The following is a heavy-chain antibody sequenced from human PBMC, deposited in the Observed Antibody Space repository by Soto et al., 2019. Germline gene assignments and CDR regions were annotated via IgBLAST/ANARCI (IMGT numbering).Heavy chain of an antibody. J-gene: IGHJ6*03. Sequence: GGSLRLSCAASGFTFSSYAMHWVRQAPGKGLEYVSAISSNGGSTYYAKSGKGRFTISRDNSKNTRYLQMGSLRAEDMAVYYCARGMTEGETTVTKIRDDYYYYYMDVWGKGTTVTVSS. CDR1: GFTFSSYA. V-gene: IGHV3-64*01. CDR3: ARGMTEGETTVTKIRDDYYYYYMDV. CDR2: ISSNGGST. D-gene: IGHD4-17*01.